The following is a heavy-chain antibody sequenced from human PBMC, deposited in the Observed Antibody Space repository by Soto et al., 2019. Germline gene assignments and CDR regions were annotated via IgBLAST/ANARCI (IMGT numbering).Heavy chain of an antibody. CDR3: ARQLWLRKAFDI. Sequence: GILRLSCADAGLTCSSYEMNRVRQAPGKGLEWVSYISSSGSTIYYADSVKGRFTISRDNAKNSLYLKMNSLRAEDTAVYYCARQLWLRKAFDIWGQGTMVTVS. CDR2: ISSSGSTI. CDR1: GLTCSSYE. D-gene: IGHD5-18*01. V-gene: IGHV3-48*03. J-gene: IGHJ3*02.